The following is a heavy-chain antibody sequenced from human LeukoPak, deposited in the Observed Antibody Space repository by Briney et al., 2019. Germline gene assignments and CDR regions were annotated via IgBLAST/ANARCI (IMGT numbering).Heavy chain of an antibody. Sequence: GGSLRLSCAASGFSVNSHYMAWVRQAPRKGLEWVSVIYGGSSTDYADYADSVKGRFTVSRDNHKNILYLQMSSLRAEDTAFYYCARGSAGDGFDLWGQGTLVSVSS. D-gene: IGHD3-3*01. V-gene: IGHV3-53*01. CDR1: GFSVNSHY. CDR3: ARGSAGDGFDL. CDR2: IYGGSSTDYA. J-gene: IGHJ3*01.